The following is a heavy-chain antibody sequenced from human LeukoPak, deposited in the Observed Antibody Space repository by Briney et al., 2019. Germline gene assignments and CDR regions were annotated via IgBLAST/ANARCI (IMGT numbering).Heavy chain of an antibody. CDR1: GFTFSSYD. V-gene: IGHV3-13*01. CDR2: IGTAGDT. D-gene: IGHD3-22*01. J-gene: IGHJ4*02. Sequence: GGSLRLYCAASGFTFSSYDMQWVRQATGKGLEWVSAIGTAGDTYYPGSVKGRFTISRENAKNSLYLQMNSLRAGDTAVYYCARSREEYYYDGSGYYYDYWGQGTLVTVSS. CDR3: ARSREEYYYDGSGYYYDY.